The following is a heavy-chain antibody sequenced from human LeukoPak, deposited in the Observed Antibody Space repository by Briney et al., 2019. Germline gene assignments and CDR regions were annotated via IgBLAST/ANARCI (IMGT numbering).Heavy chain of an antibody. J-gene: IGHJ6*02. CDR2: IYTSGST. CDR3: ARDPGSSSRYYYYGMDV. V-gene: IGHV4-4*07. D-gene: IGHD6-6*01. Sequence: SETLSLTCTVSGGSISSYYWSWIWQPAGKGLEWIGRIYTSGSTNYNPSLKSRVTMSVDTSKNQFSLKLSSVTAADTAVYYCARDPGSSSRYYYYGMDVWGQGTTVTVSS. CDR1: GGSISSYY.